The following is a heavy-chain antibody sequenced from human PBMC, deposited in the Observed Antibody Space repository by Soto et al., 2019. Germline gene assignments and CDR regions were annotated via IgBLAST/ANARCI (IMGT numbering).Heavy chain of an antibody. V-gene: IGHV3-23*01. CDR1: GFTFRNYA. CDR3: AKDPNGDYVGAFDI. CDR2: ISGSGGRT. D-gene: IGHD4-17*01. Sequence: EVQLLESGGNLIQPGGSLRLSCAASGFTFRNYARSWVRQAPGAGREWVSGISGSGGRTYYADSVKGRFTISRDNSNNALFLQMNSLRAEDTALYYCAKDPNGDYVGAFDIWGRGTMVTVSS. J-gene: IGHJ3*02.